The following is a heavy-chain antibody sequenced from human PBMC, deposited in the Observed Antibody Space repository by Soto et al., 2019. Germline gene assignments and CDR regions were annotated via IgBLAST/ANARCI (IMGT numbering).Heavy chain of an antibody. CDR2: VKDGGHT. Sequence: QVQLQQWGAGLLKPSETLSLNCAVTGGSLSGYYWSWIRQPPGKGLEWIGEVKDGGHTNYSPSLRSRVTISSATSNNQFSLRLNSVTAAATGVYYCARGQEGVVAAHWDQGSLVTVSS. CDR3: ARGQEGVVAAH. V-gene: IGHV4-34*01. D-gene: IGHD6-19*01. J-gene: IGHJ4*02. CDR1: GGSLSGYY.